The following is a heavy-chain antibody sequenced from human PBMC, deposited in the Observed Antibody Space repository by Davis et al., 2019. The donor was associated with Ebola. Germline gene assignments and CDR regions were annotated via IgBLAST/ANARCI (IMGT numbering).Heavy chain of an antibody. J-gene: IGHJ4*02. CDR2: INHSGST. D-gene: IGHD6-19*01. CDR3: ARGRWLAKQFDY. Sequence: MPSETLSLSCAVYGLSFSDYYRSWIRQPPGKGLEWIGEINHSGSTNYYASLESRCTISVDTSKNQFSLKLSSVTAADTAVYYCARGRWLAKQFDYWGQGTLVTVSS. CDR1: GLSFSDYY. V-gene: IGHV4-34*01.